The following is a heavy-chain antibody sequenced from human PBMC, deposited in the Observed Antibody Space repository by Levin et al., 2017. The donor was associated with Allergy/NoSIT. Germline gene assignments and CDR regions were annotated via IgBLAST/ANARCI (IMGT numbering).Heavy chain of an antibody. CDR3: ARDRHGTSARGYIYYDMDV. J-gene: IGHJ6*02. Sequence: SGGSLRLSCAPSGFTFSTYNMHWVRQAPGKGLEWVAAISYDGNNEHYADSVKGRFTVSRDNSQSTLFLEVNSLRPEDMAVYYCARDRHGTSARGYIYYDMDVWGQGTTVTVSS. CDR1: GFTFSTYN. CDR2: ISYDGNNE. V-gene: IGHV3-30*04. D-gene: IGHD5-18*01.